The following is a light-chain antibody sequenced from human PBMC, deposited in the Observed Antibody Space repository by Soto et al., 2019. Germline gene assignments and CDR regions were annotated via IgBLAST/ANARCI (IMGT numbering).Light chain of an antibody. CDR1: QSISTY. CDR2: GAS. J-gene: IGKJ4*01. V-gene: IGKV1-39*01. Sequence: DIQMTQSPSSLSASVGDRVTITCRASQSISTYLNWYHQKPGKAPMLLIYGASSLQSGVPSRFSGSGSGTDFTLTISSLQPEDFATYYCQQSYSFPLTFGGGTKVEIK. CDR3: QQSYSFPLT.